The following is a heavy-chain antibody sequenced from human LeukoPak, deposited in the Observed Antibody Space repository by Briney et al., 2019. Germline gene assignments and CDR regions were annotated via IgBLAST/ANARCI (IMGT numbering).Heavy chain of an antibody. CDR2: TYYRSKFYN. V-gene: IGHV6-1*01. CDR1: GDSVSSNSGA. Sequence: SQTLSLTCAISGDSVSSNSGAWNCIRQSPSRGLEWLGRTYYRSKFYNDYAPSVKSRITISPDTSKNQFSLQLNSVTPEDTAVYYCASGTHANGWSNWGQGTLVTVSS. CDR3: ASGTHANGWSN. D-gene: IGHD6-19*01. J-gene: IGHJ4*02.